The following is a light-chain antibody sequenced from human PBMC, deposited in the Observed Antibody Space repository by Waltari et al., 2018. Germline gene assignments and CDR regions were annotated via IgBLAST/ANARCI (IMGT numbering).Light chain of an antibody. Sequence: QSVLTQPPSVSGAPGQRVTISCTGSSSTIGAGYDLHWYQQLPGTAPKLLIYGNSNRPSGVPDRFSGSKSGTSASLAITGLQAEDEADYYCQSYDSSLSGHVVFGGGTKLTVL. J-gene: IGLJ2*01. CDR3: QSYDSSLSGHVV. V-gene: IGLV1-40*01. CDR1: SSTIGAGYD. CDR2: GNS.